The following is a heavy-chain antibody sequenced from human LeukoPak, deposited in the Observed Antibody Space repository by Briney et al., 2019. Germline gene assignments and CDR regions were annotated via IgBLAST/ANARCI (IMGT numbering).Heavy chain of an antibody. CDR2: MSYSGST. Sequence: SETLSLTCTVPGGSISNYYWSWIRQPPGKGLEWIGYMSYSGSTNYNPSLKSRVTISVDTSKNQFSLKLTSVTAADTAVYYCARVYRDDFWSGYSTHFDYWGQGTLVTVS. CDR3: ARVYRDDFWSGYSTHFDY. J-gene: IGHJ4*02. V-gene: IGHV4-59*01. CDR1: GGSISNYY. D-gene: IGHD3-3*01.